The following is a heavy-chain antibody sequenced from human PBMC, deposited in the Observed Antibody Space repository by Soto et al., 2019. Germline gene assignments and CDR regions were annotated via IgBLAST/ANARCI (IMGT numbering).Heavy chain of an antibody. V-gene: IGHV3-23*01. D-gene: IGHD2-2*01. CDR1: GFTFSNYA. CDR2: LSDGGGST. CDR3: AKEGTTSPYNGFDP. J-gene: IGHJ5*02. Sequence: GGSLRLSCAASGFTFSNYAMSWVRQAPGKGLEWVSGLSDGGGSTFYADSVKGRFTIPRDNAKNTLYLQMSSLRDEDTAVYYCAKEGTTSPYNGFDPWGQGTLVTVSS.